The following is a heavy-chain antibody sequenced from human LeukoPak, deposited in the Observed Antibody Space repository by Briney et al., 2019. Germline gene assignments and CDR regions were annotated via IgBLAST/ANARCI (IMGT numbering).Heavy chain of an antibody. CDR2: IAGSSGYI. CDR3: ARDRGAYCGGDCYLGFDY. CDR1: GFTFSSYT. J-gene: IGHJ4*01. Sequence: GRSLRLSCAASGFTFSSYTMNWVRQDPGNGLEWVSSIAGSSGYISYADSVKGRFTIPRDNAKKSLYLQMTSLTAEDTAVYYCARDRGAYCGGDCYLGFDYWGRGTLVTVSS. D-gene: IGHD2-21*02. V-gene: IGHV3-21*01.